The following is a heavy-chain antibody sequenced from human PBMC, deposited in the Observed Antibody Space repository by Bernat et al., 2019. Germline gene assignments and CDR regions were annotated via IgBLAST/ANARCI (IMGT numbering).Heavy chain of an antibody. Sequence: EVQLVESGGGVVQPGGSLRLSCAASGFTFSSYEMNGVRQAPGKGLEWVAVISSGGSTIYYADSVKGRFTISSDNSKNSLYLHMNSLRAEDTAVYYCSKVHHWGQGTLVTVSS. CDR2: ISSGGSTI. J-gene: IGHJ1*01. CDR1: GFTFSSYE. V-gene: IGHV3-48*03. CDR3: SKVHH.